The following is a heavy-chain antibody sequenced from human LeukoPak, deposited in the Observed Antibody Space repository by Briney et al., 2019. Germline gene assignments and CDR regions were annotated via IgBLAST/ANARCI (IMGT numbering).Heavy chain of an antibody. CDR2: IKSKTDGGTT. V-gene: IGHV3-15*01. CDR3: ATADSSGWWRGY. J-gene: IGHJ4*02. CDR1: GFTFSNAW. Sequence: GGSLRLSCAASGFTFSNAWMSWVRQTPGKGLEWVGRIKSKTDGGTTDYAAPVKGRFTISRDDSKNTLFLQMNSLKTEDTAVYYCATADSSGWWRGYWGQGTLVTVSS. D-gene: IGHD6-19*01.